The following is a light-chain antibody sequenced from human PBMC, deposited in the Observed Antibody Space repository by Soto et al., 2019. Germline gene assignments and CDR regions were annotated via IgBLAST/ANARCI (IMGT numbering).Light chain of an antibody. CDR1: QSVSNRY. V-gene: IGKV3-20*01. CDR2: DAS. Sequence: EIVLTQSPGTLSLSPGERATLSCRASQSVSNRYLAWYQQRPGQAPRLLIYDASSRAAGIPDRFSGSGSGTDFTLIIIRLESEDFAVYYCQQYGSPPITFGQGTRLEIK. J-gene: IGKJ5*01. CDR3: QQYGSPPIT.